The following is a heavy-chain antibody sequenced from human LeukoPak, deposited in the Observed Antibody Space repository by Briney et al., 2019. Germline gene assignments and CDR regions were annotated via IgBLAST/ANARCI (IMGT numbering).Heavy chain of an antibody. J-gene: IGHJ6*02. D-gene: IGHD6-13*01. CDR2: INHSGST. CDR3: ARWGRQQPRSRTSYYYGMDV. V-gene: IGHV4-34*01. Sequence: PSETLSLTCAVYGGSFSGYYWSWIRQPPGKGLEWIGEINHSGSTNYNPSLKSRVTISVDTSKNQFSLKLSSVTAADTAVYYYARWGRQQPRSRTSYYYGMDVWGQGTTVTASS. CDR1: GGSFSGYY.